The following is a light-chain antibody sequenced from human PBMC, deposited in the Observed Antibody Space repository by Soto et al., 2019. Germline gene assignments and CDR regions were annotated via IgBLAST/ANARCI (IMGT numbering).Light chain of an antibody. CDR2: KAS. V-gene: IGKV1-5*03. Sequence: DIQMTQSPSTLSASVGARVTITCRASQSISSRLAWYQQKPGEAPKLLIYKASSLESGVPSRFSGSEFGTEFTLTISSLQPDDFATYYCQQYNNYWTFGQGTKVEIK. CDR3: QQYNNYWT. CDR1: QSISSR. J-gene: IGKJ1*01.